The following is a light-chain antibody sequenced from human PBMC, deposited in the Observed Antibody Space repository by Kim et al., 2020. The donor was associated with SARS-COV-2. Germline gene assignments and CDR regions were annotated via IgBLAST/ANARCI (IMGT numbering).Light chain of an antibody. Sequence: APGRTAGITCGGNNIGSKSVRWYQQEPGQAPVRVIYYDSDRPSGIPEGFSGSNSGNTDALTISRVEAGDEADYYCQVWDSSSDHRVFGGGTQLTVL. CDR2: YDS. V-gene: IGLV3-21*04. CDR1: NIGSKS. CDR3: QVWDSSSDHRV. J-gene: IGLJ2*01.